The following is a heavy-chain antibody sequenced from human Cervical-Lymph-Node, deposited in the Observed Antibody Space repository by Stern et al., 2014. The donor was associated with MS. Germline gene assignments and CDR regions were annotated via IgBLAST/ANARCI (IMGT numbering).Heavy chain of an antibody. CDR1: GDTFSSYA. Sequence: QVQLVQSGYEVKKPGSSVKVSCKASGDTFSSYALSWVRQAPGQGLEWVGVRIPFFGATRYGQKFQGRVTITPEESTGTAFMELSGLTSEDTAIYYCALRRSYYVFWGQGTLITVSS. V-gene: IGHV1-69*01. CDR3: ALRRSYYVF. CDR2: RIPFFGAT. D-gene: IGHD3-10*01. J-gene: IGHJ4*02.